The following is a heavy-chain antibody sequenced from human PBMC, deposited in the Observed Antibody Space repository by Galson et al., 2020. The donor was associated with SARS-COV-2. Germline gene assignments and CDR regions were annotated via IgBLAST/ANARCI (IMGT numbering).Heavy chain of an antibody. J-gene: IGHJ3*01. CDR1: GTTISSGSYS. D-gene: IGHD4-17*01. CDR3: ARLHYGEYAPEAFDL. Sequence: SETLSLTCAVSGTTISSGSYSWNWIRQPPGKGLEGNRYIAHSGSTYYNPSLKSRVTISGDRSKNQFSLRLSSVTAAGAAVYYCARLHYGEYAPEAFDLLGPGTRVTVSS. V-gene: IGHV4-30-2*01. CDR2: IAHSGST.